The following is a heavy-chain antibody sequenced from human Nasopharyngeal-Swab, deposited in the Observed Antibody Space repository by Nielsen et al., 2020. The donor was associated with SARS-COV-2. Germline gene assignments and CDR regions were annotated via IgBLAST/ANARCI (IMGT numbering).Heavy chain of an antibody. V-gene: IGHV1-69*13. CDR2: IIPIFGTA. CDR3: AREKDFNWFDP. J-gene: IGHJ5*02. Sequence: SVKVSCKASGYTFTSYGISWVRQAPGQGLEWMGGIIPIFGTANYAQKFQGRVTITADESTSTAYMELSSLRSEDTAVYYCAREKDFNWFDPWGQGTPVTVSS. D-gene: IGHD3/OR15-3a*01. CDR1: GYTFTSYG.